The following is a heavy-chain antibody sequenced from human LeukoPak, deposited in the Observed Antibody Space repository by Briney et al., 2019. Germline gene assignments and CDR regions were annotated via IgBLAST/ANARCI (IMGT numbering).Heavy chain of an antibody. CDR3: ARALSTNDFWRGGYYYYYMDV. J-gene: IGHJ6*03. CDR1: GGYISSYY. CDR2: IYYSGST. V-gene: IGHV4-59*01. D-gene: IGHD3-3*01. Sequence: SETLSLTCTVSGGYISSYYWSWIRQPPGKGLEWIGYIYYSGSTNYNPSLKSRVTISVDTSKNQFSLKLSSVTAADTAVYYCARALSTNDFWRGGYYYYYMDVWGKGTTVTVSS.